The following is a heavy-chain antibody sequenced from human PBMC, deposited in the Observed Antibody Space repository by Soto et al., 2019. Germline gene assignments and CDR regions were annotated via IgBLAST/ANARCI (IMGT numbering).Heavy chain of an antibody. CDR1: GYTFTSYD. V-gene: IGHV1-8*01. J-gene: IGHJ4*02. CDR3: ARGADLWSGAYGDY. D-gene: IGHD3-3*01. CDR2: INPNSGNT. Sequence: ASVKVSCKASGYTFTSYDINWVRQATGQGLEWMGWINPNSGNTGYAQKFQGRVTMTRNTSISTAYMELSSLRSEDKAVYYCARGADLWSGAYGDYWGQGTMGTVSS.